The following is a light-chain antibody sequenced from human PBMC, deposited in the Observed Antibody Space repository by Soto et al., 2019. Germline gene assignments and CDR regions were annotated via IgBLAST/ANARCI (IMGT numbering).Light chain of an antibody. CDR2: EVS. Sequence: DVVMTQTPLSLSVAPGQPASISCKSIQSLLHITGETFPFWYLQKPGQSPQLLIYEVSTRVSGVPDRFSGSGSGTDFTLEISRVETDDVGIYYCMQSTQLPPTFGQGTRLEIK. CDR1: QSLLHITGETF. V-gene: IGKV2D-29*02. CDR3: MQSTQLPPT. J-gene: IGKJ5*01.